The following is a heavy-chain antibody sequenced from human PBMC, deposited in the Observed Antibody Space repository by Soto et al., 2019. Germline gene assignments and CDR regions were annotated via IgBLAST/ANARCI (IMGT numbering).Heavy chain of an antibody. V-gene: IGHV4-31*03. J-gene: IGHJ4*02. D-gene: IGHD3-3*02. CDR1: GGSISSADFY. CDR2: IYYSGTT. CDR3: ARYGSISIDY. Sequence: PSETLSLTCTVSGGSISSADFYWTWIRQHPERGLEWIGYIYYSGTTYYNPSLKSRVTISVDTSKNQFPLKLSSVTAADTAIYYCARYGSISIDYWGQGTLVTVSS.